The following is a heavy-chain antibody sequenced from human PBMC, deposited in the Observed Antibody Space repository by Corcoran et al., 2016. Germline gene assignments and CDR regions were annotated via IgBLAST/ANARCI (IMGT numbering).Heavy chain of an antibody. D-gene: IGHD2-2*02. V-gene: IGHV3-15*07. CDR1: GFTFCTAW. CDR3: TTCSTSCYMGVDP. CDR2: IKSKTDGGTT. J-gene: IGHJ5*02. Sequence: EVQLVQSGGGLVKPGGSLRLSCVASGFTFCTAWMNWVREAPGKGLEWVGRIKSKTDGGTTDYAAPVKCSFTISSDDSKNTLYLQMNSLKTEDTAVYDCTTCSTSCYMGVDPWGQGIVVTVS.